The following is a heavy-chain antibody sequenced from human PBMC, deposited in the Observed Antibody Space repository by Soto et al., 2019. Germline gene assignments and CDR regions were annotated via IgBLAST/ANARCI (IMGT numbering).Heavy chain of an antibody. CDR2: VYQTGRT. Sequence: SETLSLTCTVSGGSFNSGSYSWIWIRQPPGKGLEWIGYVYQTGRTSYNPSLKSRVSISMDTSKNQFSLNLDSVTAADTAVYFCARDFAYFDSWGQGTLVTVSS. CDR3: ARDFAYFDS. D-gene: IGHD3-3*01. J-gene: IGHJ4*02. CDR1: GGSFNSGSYS. V-gene: IGHV4-61*01.